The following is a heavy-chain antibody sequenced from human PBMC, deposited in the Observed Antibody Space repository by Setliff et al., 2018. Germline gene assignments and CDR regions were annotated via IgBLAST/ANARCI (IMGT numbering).Heavy chain of an antibody. Sequence: ASVKVSCKASGYTFRNYAFAWVRRAPGQGLEWVGWVSVYNGGTNYAQKFQGRVTLTTDTSTSTAYMELRSLTSDDSAFYYCARAPSVELVTIRTNSWFTYWGQGTLVTVS. CDR2: VSVYNGGT. CDR1: GYTFRNYA. D-gene: IGHD5-18*01. J-gene: IGHJ4*02. CDR3: ARAPSVELVTIRTNSWFTY. V-gene: IGHV1-18*01.